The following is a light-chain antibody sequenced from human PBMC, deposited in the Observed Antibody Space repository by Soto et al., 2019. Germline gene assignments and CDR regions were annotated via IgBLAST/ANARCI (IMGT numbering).Light chain of an antibody. CDR1: SSDVGGYNY. CDR3: CAYAGSYYV. J-gene: IGLJ1*01. Sequence: QSALTQPRSVSGSPGQSVTISCTGTSSDVGGYNYVSWYQQHPGKAPKLMIYDVSKRPSGVPDRFSGSKSGNTASLTSSELQAEDDDDYYCCAYAGSYYVFGTGTKVTVL. CDR2: DVS. V-gene: IGLV2-11*01.